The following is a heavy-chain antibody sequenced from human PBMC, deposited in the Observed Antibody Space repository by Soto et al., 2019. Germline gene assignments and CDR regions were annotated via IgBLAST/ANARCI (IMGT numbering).Heavy chain of an antibody. D-gene: IGHD3-3*01. J-gene: IGHJ4*02. CDR2: ISAYNGNT. CDR3: AVTTYYDFWSGYFGFDY. V-gene: IGHV1-18*04. CDR1: GYTFTSYG. Sequence: ASVKVSCKACGYTFTSYGISWVRQAPGQGLEWMGWISAYNGNTNYAQKLQGRVTMTTDTSTSTAYMELRSLRSDDTAVYYCAVTTYYDFWSGYFGFDYWGQGTLVTVSS.